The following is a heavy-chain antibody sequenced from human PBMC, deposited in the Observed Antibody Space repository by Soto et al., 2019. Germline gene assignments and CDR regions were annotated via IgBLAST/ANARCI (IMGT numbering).Heavy chain of an antibody. V-gene: IGHV2-5*02. CDR2: LYRDDDK. Sequence: QITLKETGPTLVHPTQTLTLTCTFSVFSLTTYGVAVGWIRQPPGKAREWLAFLYRDDDKRYSPSLNSRLTITKDTSKNQVALRMTNMDPVDTARYYCAHSRGYVGCDYWGQGILVTFSS. CDR3: AHSRGYVGCDY. D-gene: IGHD5-12*01. J-gene: IGHJ4*02. CDR1: VFSLTTYGVA.